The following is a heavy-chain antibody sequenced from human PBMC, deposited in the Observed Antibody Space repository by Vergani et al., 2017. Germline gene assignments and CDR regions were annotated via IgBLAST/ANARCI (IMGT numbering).Heavy chain of an antibody. D-gene: IGHD5-24*01. CDR3: ASTTRRDGYNFDY. J-gene: IGHJ4*02. Sequence: QLQLQESGPGLVKPSETLSLTCTVSGGSISSSSYYWGWIRQPPGKGLEWIGSIYYSGSTYYNPSLKSRVTMSVDTSKNQFSLKLSSVTAADTAVYYCASTTRRDGYNFDYWGQGTLVTVSS. CDR1: GGSISSSSYY. V-gene: IGHV4-39*07. CDR2: IYYSGST.